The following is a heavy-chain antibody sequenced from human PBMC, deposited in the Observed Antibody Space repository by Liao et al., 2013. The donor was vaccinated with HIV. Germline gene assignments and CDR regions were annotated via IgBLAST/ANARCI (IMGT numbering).Heavy chain of an antibody. V-gene: IGHV4-59*01. D-gene: IGHD3-3*01. CDR3: ASYTFTSFWSGYYNG. CDR1: GGSISSYY. J-gene: IGHJ4*02. Sequence: QGQLQESGPGLVKPSETLSLTCTISGGSISSYYWSWIRQSPGKGLEWIGYIFYSGQTDYNPSLKSRVSISLDTAKNQFSLKLNSATTADTAVYYCASYTFTSFWSGYYNGWGQGALVTVSS. CDR2: IFYSGQT.